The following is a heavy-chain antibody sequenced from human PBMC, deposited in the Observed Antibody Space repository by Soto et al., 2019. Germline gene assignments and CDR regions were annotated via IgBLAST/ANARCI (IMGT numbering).Heavy chain of an antibody. CDR3: ARVVHGESLHYYYYMDV. D-gene: IGHD4-17*01. CDR2: ISAYNGNT. Sequence: QVPLVQSGAEVKKPGASVKVSCKASGYTFTSYGISWVRQAPGQGLEWMGWISAYNGNTNYAQKLQGRVTMTTDTSTSQAYMELRRLRSDDTAVKYWARVVHGESLHYYYYMDVWGTGTTVTVSS. J-gene: IGHJ6*03. CDR1: GYTFTSYG. V-gene: IGHV1-18*01.